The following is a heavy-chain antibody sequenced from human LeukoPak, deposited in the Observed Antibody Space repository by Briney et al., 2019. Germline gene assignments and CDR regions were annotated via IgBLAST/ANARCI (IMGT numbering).Heavy chain of an antibody. CDR2: IKEDGSEK. D-gene: IGHD6-19*01. Sequence: GGSLRFSCAASGFTLSTYWMSWLRQAPGKGLEWVANIKEDGSEKYYVDSVKGRFTISRDNAKNSLYLQMNSLRVEDTAVYHCARARLAVSGNYFENWGQGTLVTVSS. CDR3: ARARLAVSGNYFEN. V-gene: IGHV3-7*04. J-gene: IGHJ4*02. CDR1: GFTLSTYW.